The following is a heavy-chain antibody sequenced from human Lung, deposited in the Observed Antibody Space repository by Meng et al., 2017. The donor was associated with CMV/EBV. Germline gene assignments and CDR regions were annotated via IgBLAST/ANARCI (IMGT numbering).Heavy chain of an antibody. Sequence: AASGFTFSDHCSDVVRQGAGKELELVARMRNKANSHNTEYAASVKDRFTIAKEDSKKSQGLQMNSLKTDDTAVYYCVRETAASVFDHWGQGTLVTVSS. D-gene: IGHD6-13*01. CDR2: MRNKANSHNT. CDR3: VRETAASVFDH. CDR1: GFTFSDHC. V-gene: IGHV3-72*01. J-gene: IGHJ4*02.